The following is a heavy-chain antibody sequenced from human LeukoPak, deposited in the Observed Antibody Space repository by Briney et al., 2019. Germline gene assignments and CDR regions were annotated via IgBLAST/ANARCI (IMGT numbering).Heavy chain of an antibody. CDR1: GGTFSSYA. D-gene: IGHD3-22*01. CDR3: AAWTYYYDSSGYGAFDY. V-gene: IGHV1-69*01. CDR2: IIPIFGTA. J-gene: IGHJ4*02. Sequence: ASVKVSCKASGGTFSSYAISWVRQAPGQGLEWMGGIIPIFGTANYAQKFQGRVTITADESTSTAYMELSSLGSEDTAVYYCAAWTYYYDSSGYGAFDYWGQGTLVTVSS.